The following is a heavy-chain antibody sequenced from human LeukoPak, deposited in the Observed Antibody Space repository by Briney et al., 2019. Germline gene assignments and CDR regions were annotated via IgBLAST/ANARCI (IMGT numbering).Heavy chain of an antibody. CDR1: GGSVSSGSYY. CDR2: IYYSGST. J-gene: IGHJ4*02. D-gene: IGHD3-10*01. V-gene: IGHV4-61*01. CDR3: ARETYYYGSGSHFDY. Sequence: SETLSLTCTVSGGSVSSGSYYWSWLRQPPGKGLEWIGYIYYSGSTNYNPSLKSRVTISVDTSKNQFSLKLSSVTAADTAVYYCARETYYYGSGSHFDYWGQGTLVTVSS.